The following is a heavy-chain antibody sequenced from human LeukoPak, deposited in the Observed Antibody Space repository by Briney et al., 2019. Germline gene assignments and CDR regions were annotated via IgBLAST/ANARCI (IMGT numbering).Heavy chain of an antibody. V-gene: IGHV3-30-3*01. CDR2: ISYDGSNK. J-gene: IGHJ3*02. D-gene: IGHD3-22*01. CDR3: ARGPMIKAFDI. CDR1: GFTFSSYA. Sequence: GGSLRLPCAASGFTFSSYAMHWVRQAPGKGLEWVAVISYDGSNKYYADSVKGRSTISRDNSKNTLYLQMNSLRAEDTAVYYCARGPMIKAFDIWGQGTMVTVSS.